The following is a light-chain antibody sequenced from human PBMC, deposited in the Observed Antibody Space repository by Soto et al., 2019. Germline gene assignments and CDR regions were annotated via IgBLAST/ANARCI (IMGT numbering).Light chain of an antibody. CDR1: QSVSSSY. CDR2: GAS. CDR3: QQYGSSPAVT. Sequence: EIVLTQSPDTLSLSPGERATLFCRASQSVSSSYLAWYQQKPGQAPRLLIYGASSRATGIPDKFSGSGSGTDFTITISRLEPEDFAVYYCQQYGSSPAVTFGGGTKVEIK. V-gene: IGKV3-20*01. J-gene: IGKJ4*01.